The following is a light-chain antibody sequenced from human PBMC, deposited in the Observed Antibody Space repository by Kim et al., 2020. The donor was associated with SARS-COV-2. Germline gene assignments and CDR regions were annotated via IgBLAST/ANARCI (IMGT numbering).Light chain of an antibody. CDR1: QSVSSN. Sequence: EIVMTQFPATLSVSPGERATLSCRASQSVSSNLGWYQQKPGQAPRLLIYGASTRATGIPARFSGSGSGTEFTLTISSLQSEDFAVYYCQQYSAGYTFGQGTKLEI. CDR3: QQYSAGYT. V-gene: IGKV3-15*01. J-gene: IGKJ2*01. CDR2: GAS.